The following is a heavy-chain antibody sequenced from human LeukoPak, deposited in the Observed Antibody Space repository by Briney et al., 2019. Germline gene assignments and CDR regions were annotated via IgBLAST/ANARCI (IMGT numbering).Heavy chain of an antibody. D-gene: IGHD3-16*01. CDR1: GGSISSSSYY. Sequence: QASETLSLTCTVSGGSISSSSYYWGWIRQPPGKGLEWIGSIYYSGSTYYNPSLKSRVTTSVDTSKNQFSLKLSSVTAADTAVYYCGSGPGGAFDIWGQGTMVTVSS. CDR3: GSGPGGAFDI. J-gene: IGHJ3*02. V-gene: IGHV4-39*07. CDR2: IYYSGST.